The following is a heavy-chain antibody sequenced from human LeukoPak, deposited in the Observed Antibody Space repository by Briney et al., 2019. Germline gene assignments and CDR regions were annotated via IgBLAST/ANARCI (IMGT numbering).Heavy chain of an antibody. CDR3: ARVQSSGWYELRAFDI. V-gene: IGHV4-59*01. CDR1: GGSISSYY. J-gene: IGHJ3*02. D-gene: IGHD6-19*01. CDR2: IYYSGST. Sequence: PSETLSLTCTVSGGSISSYYWSWIRQPPGKGLEWIGYIYYSGSTNYNPSLKSRVTISVDTSKNQFSLKLSSVTAADTAVYYCARVQSSGWYELRAFDIWGQGTMVTVS.